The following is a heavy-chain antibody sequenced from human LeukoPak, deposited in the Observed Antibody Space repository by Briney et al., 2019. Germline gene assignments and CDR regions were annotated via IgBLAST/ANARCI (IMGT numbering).Heavy chain of an antibody. D-gene: IGHD4-17*01. CDR2: IYTSGTT. V-gene: IGHV4-4*07. J-gene: IGHJ4*02. CDR3: ARLSTVTTSFDY. Sequence: SETLSLTCTVSGGSISSYYWSWIRQPAGKGLEWIGRIYTSGTTHYNPSLKSRVTMSVDTSKNQFSLKLSSVTAADTAVSYCARLSTVTTSFDYWGQGTLVTVSS. CDR1: GGSISSYY.